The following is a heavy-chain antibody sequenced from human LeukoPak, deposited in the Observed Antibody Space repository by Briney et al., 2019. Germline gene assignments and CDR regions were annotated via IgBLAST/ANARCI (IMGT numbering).Heavy chain of an antibody. D-gene: IGHD5-18*01. CDR2: ISDSGGST. J-gene: IGHJ4*02. CDR1: GFTISSYD. CDR3: VNGARGNTYGSGY. V-gene: IGHV3-23*01. Sequence: GGSLRLSCAASGFTISSYDMSWVRQAPGKGLEWVSAISDSGGSTYYADSVKGRFTISRDNSKNTLYLQMNSLRAEDTAVYYCVNGARGNTYGSGYWGQGTLVTVSS.